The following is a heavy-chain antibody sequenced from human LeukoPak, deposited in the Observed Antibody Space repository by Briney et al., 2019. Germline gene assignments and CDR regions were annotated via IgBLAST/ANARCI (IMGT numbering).Heavy chain of an antibody. CDR1: GYSISSGYY. CDR3: ARRWLLNWFDP. V-gene: IGHV4-38-2*02. CDR2: IYYSGST. J-gene: IGHJ5*02. D-gene: IGHD4-23*01. Sequence: PSETLSLTCTVSGYSISSGYYWGWIRQPPGKGLEWIGSIYYSGSTYYNPSLKSRVTISVDTSKNQFSLKLSSVTAADTAVYYCARRWLLNWFDPWGQGTLVTVSS.